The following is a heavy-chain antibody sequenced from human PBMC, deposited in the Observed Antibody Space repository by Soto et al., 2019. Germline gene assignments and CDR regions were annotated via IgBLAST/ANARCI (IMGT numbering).Heavy chain of an antibody. CDR2: IIPFFGTV. CDR3: AIHFYGGNSPEYYFDS. Sequence: QVLLVQSGAKVKKPGSSVKVSCKASGGTFRSYAINWVRQAPGQGLEWMGDIIPFFGTVNSAHKFQGRVTITADESTNIAYMDLSSLRSEDTAVHYCAIHFYGGNSPEYYFDSWGRGTLLTVSS. D-gene: IGHD4-17*01. J-gene: IGHJ4*02. CDR1: GGTFRSYA. V-gene: IGHV1-69*01.